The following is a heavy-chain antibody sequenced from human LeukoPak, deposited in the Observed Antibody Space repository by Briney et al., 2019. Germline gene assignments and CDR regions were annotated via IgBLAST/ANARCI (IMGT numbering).Heavy chain of an antibody. Sequence: GASVEVSCKASGYTFTSYYMHWVRQAPGQGLEWMGIINPSGGSTSYAQKFQGRVTMTRDTSTSTVYMELSSLRSEDTAVYYCARPVYSSGWYDAFDIWGQGTMVTVSS. CDR3: ARPVYSSGWYDAFDI. CDR1: GYTFTSYY. CDR2: INPSGGST. V-gene: IGHV1-46*01. J-gene: IGHJ3*02. D-gene: IGHD6-19*01.